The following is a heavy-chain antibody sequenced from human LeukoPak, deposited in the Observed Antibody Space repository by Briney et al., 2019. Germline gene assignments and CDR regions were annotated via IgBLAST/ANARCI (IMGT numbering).Heavy chain of an antibody. CDR3: ACDFRYLGHDF. CDR1: AFTLGDWY. CDR2: ISNIGTTT. J-gene: IGHJ4*02. Sequence: KTGGSLRLSCTASAFTLGDWYMSWMRQAPGKGLEWISYISNIGTTTYYAESVKGRFTISRDNAKNSLYLQMNSLRAEDTAVYYSACDFRYLGHDFWGQGTLVTVSS. V-gene: IGHV3-11*01. D-gene: IGHD2-21*02.